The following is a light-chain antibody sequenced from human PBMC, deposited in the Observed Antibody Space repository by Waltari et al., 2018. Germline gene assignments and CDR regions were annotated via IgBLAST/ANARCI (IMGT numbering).Light chain of an antibody. CDR3: HQYNYWPLT. Sequence: EIVMTQSPATLSVSPGESVTLSCRASQSVSTNLAWFQQKPGQAPRLLIYVASTRATGIPARFSGGGSGTEFTLTISSLQSEDFAVYYCHQYNYWPLTFGQGTKLEIK. CDR2: VAS. CDR1: QSVSTN. J-gene: IGKJ1*01. V-gene: IGKV3-15*01.